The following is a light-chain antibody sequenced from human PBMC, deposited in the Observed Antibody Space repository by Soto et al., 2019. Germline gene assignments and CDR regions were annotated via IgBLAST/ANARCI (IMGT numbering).Light chain of an antibody. V-gene: IGKV1-39*01. CDR1: QTISTY. J-gene: IGKJ2*01. CDR2: AAS. Sequence: DIQMTQSPSSLSASVGDRVTITCRASQTISTYLNWYQQKPGKAPKLLIYAASTLQSGVPSRFSGSGSGTDFTLTINSLQPEDFATYSCQQSHGTPYTFGQGTKLEIK. CDR3: QQSHGTPYT.